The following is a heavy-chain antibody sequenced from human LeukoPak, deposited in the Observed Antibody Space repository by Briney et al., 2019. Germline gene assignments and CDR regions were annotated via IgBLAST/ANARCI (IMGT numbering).Heavy chain of an antibody. CDR2: INPSSGRT. J-gene: IGHJ1*01. CDR1: GYTFTAYF. CDR3: ARAHVLRSSIRSFQH. Sequence: ASVKVSCKASGYTFTAYFIYWVRQAPGQGLEWVGWINPSSGRTNSAQKFQGRVTMTRDTSISTAYMELSSLRSENTAVYYCARAHVLRSSIRSFQHCGQGTLVSVAS. D-gene: IGHD6-13*01. V-gene: IGHV1-2*02.